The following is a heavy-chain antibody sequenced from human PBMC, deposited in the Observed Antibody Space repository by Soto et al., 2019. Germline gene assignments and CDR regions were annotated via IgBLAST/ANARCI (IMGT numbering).Heavy chain of an antibody. J-gene: IGHJ6*03. CDR2: ISSNGGST. CDR1: GFTFSSYA. D-gene: IGHD2-15*01. CDR3: ARDTASCSGGSCYRPYYYYYMDV. Sequence: GGSLRLSCAASGFTFSSYAMHWVRQAPGKGLEYVSAISSNGGSTYYANSVKGRFTISRDNSKNTLYLQMGSLRAEDMAVYYCARDTASCSGGSCYRPYYYYYMDVWGKGTTVTVSS. V-gene: IGHV3-64*01.